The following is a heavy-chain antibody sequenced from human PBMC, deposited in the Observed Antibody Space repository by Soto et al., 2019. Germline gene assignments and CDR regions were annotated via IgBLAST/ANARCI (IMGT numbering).Heavy chain of an antibody. J-gene: IGHJ6*03. Sequence: ASVKVSCKASGYTFTSYGISWVRQAPGQGLEWMGWISAYNGNTNYAQKLQGRVTMTTDTSTGTAYMELRSLRSDDTAVYYCARADLVVVAARLGFGGYYMDVWGKGTTVTVSS. CDR2: ISAYNGNT. D-gene: IGHD2-15*01. V-gene: IGHV1-18*01. CDR3: ARADLVVVAARLGFGGYYMDV. CDR1: GYTFTSYG.